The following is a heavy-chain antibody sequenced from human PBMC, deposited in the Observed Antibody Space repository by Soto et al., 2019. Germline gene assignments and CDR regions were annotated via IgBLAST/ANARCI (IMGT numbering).Heavy chain of an antibody. V-gene: IGHV3-21*01. CDR3: ARDRGSSRSSRLSSSSSDIDY. CDR2: ISSSSSYI. D-gene: IGHD6-6*01. J-gene: IGHJ4*02. CDR1: GFTFSSYS. Sequence: GGSLRLSCAASGFTFSSYSMNWVRQAPGKGLEWVSSISSSSSYIYYADSVKGRFTISRDNAKNSLYLQMNSLRAEDTAVYYCARDRGSSRSSRLSSSSSDIDYWGQGTLVTVSS.